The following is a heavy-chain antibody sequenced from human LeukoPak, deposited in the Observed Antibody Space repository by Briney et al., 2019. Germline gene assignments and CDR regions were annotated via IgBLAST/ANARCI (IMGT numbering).Heavy chain of an antibody. Sequence: SETLSLTCTVSGGSISSSSYYWGWIRQPPGKGLEWIGSIYYSGSTYYNPSLKSRVTISVDTSKNQFSLKLSSVTAADTAVYYCASQNYGDYDAFDIWGQGTMVILSS. D-gene: IGHD4-17*01. CDR2: IYYSGST. CDR3: ASQNYGDYDAFDI. V-gene: IGHV4-39*01. J-gene: IGHJ3*02. CDR1: GGSISSSSYY.